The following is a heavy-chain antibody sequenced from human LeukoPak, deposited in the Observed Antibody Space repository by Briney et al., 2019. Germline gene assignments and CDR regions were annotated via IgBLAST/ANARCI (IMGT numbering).Heavy chain of an antibody. CDR1: GFTFRSYA. Sequence: GGSLRLSCAASGFTFRSYAMSWVRQAPGKGLEWVSVISGSGTSTYYADSVKGRFTISRDNAKNSLYLQMNSLRAEDTALYHCARDGYGAHESWYFDLWGRGTLVTVSS. J-gene: IGHJ2*01. D-gene: IGHD4-17*01. CDR3: ARDGYGAHESWYFDL. CDR2: ISGSGTST. V-gene: IGHV3-23*01.